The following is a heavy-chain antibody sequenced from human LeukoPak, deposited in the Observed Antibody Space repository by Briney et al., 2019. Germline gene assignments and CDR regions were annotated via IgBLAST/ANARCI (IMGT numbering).Heavy chain of an antibody. Sequence: PGGSLRLSCAASGFTFSSYWMSWVRQAPGKGLEWVANIKQDGSEKYYVDSVKGRFTISRDNAKNSLYPQMNSLRAEDTAVYYCARVPAADYYYYYHIDVWGKGTTVTVSS. J-gene: IGHJ6*03. CDR1: GFTFSSYW. V-gene: IGHV3-7*01. D-gene: IGHD6-13*01. CDR3: ARVPAADYYYYYHIDV. CDR2: IKQDGSEK.